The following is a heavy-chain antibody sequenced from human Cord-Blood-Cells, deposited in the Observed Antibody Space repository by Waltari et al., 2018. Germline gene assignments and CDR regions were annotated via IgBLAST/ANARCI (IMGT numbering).Heavy chain of an antibody. V-gene: IGHV3-30*18. Sequence: QVQPVESGGGVVQPWRSLRLSCAASGTTLRSHCTPRVRPAPGKGLEWVAVISYDGSNKYYADSVKGRFTISRDNSKNTLYLQMNSLRAEDTAVYYCAKDQGGEADYWGQGTLVTVSS. CDR3: AKDQGGEADY. CDR1: GTTLRSHC. J-gene: IGHJ4*02. CDR2: ISYDGSNK. D-gene: IGHD7-27*01.